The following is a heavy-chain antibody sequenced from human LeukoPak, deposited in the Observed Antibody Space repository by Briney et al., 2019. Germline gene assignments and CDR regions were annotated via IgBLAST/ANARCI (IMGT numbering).Heavy chain of an antibody. Sequence: GGSLRLSCAASGFTFSEHYMDWVCQAPGKGLEWVGRIRNKANTYTTEYAASVKGRFTISRDDSQNSLYLQLSSLKGEDTAIYYCARGRGYTGYVDYWGQGTLVSVSS. J-gene: IGHJ4*02. CDR3: ARGRGYTGYVDY. CDR2: IRNKANTYTT. V-gene: IGHV3-72*01. D-gene: IGHD5-12*01. CDR1: GFTFSEHY.